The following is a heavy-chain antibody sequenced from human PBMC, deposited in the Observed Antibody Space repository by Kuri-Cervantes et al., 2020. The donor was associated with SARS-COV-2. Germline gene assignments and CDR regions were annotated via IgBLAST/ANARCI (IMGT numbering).Heavy chain of an antibody. D-gene: IGHD3-3*01. Sequence: SCTVSGGSISSGSYYWSWIRQPAGKGLEWIGRIYTSGSTNYNPSLKSRVTISVDTSKNQFSLKLSSVTAADTAVYYCARDSHRSGYLYYFDYWGQGTLVTVSS. J-gene: IGHJ4*02. CDR2: IYTSGST. CDR3: ARDSHRSGYLYYFDY. CDR1: GGSISSGSYY. V-gene: IGHV4-61*02.